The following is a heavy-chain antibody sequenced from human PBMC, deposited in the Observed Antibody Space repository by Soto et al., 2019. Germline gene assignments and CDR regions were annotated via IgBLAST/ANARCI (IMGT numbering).Heavy chain of an antibody. CDR2: IYHSGST. D-gene: IGHD4-17*01. CDR1: GGSISSGGYS. CDR3: ATFNDYGDFDY. Sequence: SETLSLSCAVSGGSISSGGYSWSWIRQPPGKGLEWIGYIYHSGSTYYNPSLKSRVTISVDRSKNQFSLKLSSVTAADTAVYYCATFNDYGDFDYWGQGTLVTDSS. J-gene: IGHJ4*02. V-gene: IGHV4-30-2*01.